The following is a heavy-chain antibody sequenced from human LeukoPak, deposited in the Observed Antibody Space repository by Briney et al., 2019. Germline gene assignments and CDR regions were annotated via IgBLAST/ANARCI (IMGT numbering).Heavy chain of an antibody. D-gene: IGHD6-13*01. CDR1: GYSFTSYW. CDR3: ARRLRAGLSAFDI. Sequence: GESLKISCKGSGYSFTSYWIGWVRPLPGKGLEWMGIIYPGDSDTRYSPSFQGQVTISADKSISTAYLQWSSLKASDTAMYYCARRLRAGLSAFDIWGQGTMVTVSS. CDR2: IYPGDSDT. J-gene: IGHJ3*02. V-gene: IGHV5-51*01.